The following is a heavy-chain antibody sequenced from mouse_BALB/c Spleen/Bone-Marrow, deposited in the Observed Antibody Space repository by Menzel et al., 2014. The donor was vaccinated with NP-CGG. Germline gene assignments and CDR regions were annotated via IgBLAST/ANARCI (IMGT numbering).Heavy chain of an antibody. Sequence: EVKLMESGPELVKPGASVKMSCKASGYTFTSYVMHWVKQKPGQGLEWIGYINPYNDGTKYNEKFKGKATLTSDKSSSTAFMELNSPTAEDSAVYYCAKGGNYRYDFDYWGQGTTLTVSS. D-gene: IGHD2-14*01. CDR3: AKGGNYRYDFDY. CDR2: INPYNDGT. V-gene: IGHV1-14*01. J-gene: IGHJ2*01. CDR1: GYTFTSYV.